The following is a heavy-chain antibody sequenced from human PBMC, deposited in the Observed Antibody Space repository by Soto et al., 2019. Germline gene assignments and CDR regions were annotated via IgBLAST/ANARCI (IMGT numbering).Heavy chain of an antibody. Sequence: GGSLRLSCTASGFTFGYYAMSWVRQSPGKGLEWVGFIRSKAYGGTTEYAASVKGRFTISRDDSKSIAYLQMNSLKTEDTAVYYCTVSHYGDYSYFDYWGQGTLVTVSS. CDR1: GFTFGYYA. V-gene: IGHV3-49*04. CDR2: IRSKAYGGTT. CDR3: TVSHYGDYSYFDY. J-gene: IGHJ4*02. D-gene: IGHD4-17*01.